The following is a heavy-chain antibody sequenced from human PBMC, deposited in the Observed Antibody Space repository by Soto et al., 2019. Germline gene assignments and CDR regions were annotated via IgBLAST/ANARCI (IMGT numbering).Heavy chain of an antibody. CDR3: EGGGRGYTSISEH. CDR1: GGLFSSYP. CDR2: IIPVFQTA. V-gene: IGHV1-69*01. Sequence: QEQLVQSGAEVKKPGSSVKVSCKASGGLFSSYPISWVRQVPGQGLEWMGGIIPVFQTAYYTQRFQGRVTITADESTNTAYMELSSLRSEDKAIYYYEGGGRGYTSISEHWGQGTLVTVSS. D-gene: IGHD3-22*01. J-gene: IGHJ1*01.